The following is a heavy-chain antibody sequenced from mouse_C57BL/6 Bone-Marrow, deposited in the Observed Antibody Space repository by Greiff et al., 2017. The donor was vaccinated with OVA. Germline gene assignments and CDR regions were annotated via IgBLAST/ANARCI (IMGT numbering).Heavy chain of an antibody. CDR3: ARAGGITTVGRGFAY. D-gene: IGHD1-1*01. J-gene: IGHJ3*01. Sequence: QVQLQQSGAELVKPGASVKISCKASGYAFSSYWMNWVKQRPGKGLEWIGQIYPGDGDTNYNGKFKGKATLTADKSSSTAYMQLSSLTSEDSAVYCCARAGGITTVGRGFAYWGQGTLVTVSA. CDR1: GYAFSSYW. CDR2: IYPGDGDT. V-gene: IGHV1-80*01.